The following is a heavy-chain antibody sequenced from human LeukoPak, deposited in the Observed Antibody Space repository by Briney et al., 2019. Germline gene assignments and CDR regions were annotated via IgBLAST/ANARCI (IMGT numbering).Heavy chain of an antibody. J-gene: IGHJ4*02. CDR3: ARDSVGYSYGPFDY. CDR2: IYYSGST. D-gene: IGHD5-18*01. Sequence: PSQTLSLTCTVSGGSISSGGYYWSWIRQHPGKGLEWIGYIYYSGSTYYNPSLKSRITISVDTSKNQFSLKLSSVTAADTAVYYCARDSVGYSYGPFDYWGQGTLVTVSS. V-gene: IGHV4-31*03. CDR1: GGSISSGGYY.